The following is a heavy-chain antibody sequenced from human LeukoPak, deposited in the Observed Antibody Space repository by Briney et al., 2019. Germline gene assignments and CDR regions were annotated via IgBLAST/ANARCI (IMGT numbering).Heavy chain of an antibody. D-gene: IGHD6-19*01. Sequence: SVKVSCKASGGTFSSYAISWVRQAPGQGLEWMGGIIPIFGIANYAQKFQGRVTITADKSTSTAYMELSSLRSEDTAVYYCARDPSSGGWFDPWGQGTLVTVSS. V-gene: IGHV1-69*10. J-gene: IGHJ5*02. CDR2: IIPIFGIA. CDR3: ARDPSSGGWFDP. CDR1: GGTFSSYA.